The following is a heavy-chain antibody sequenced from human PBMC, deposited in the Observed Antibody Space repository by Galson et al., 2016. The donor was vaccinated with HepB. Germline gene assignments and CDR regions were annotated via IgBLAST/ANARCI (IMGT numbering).Heavy chain of an antibody. J-gene: IGHJ4*02. CDR1: GFTFSTYA. Sequence: SLRLSCAASGFTFSTYAMSWVRQAPGKGLEWVSAISGSGGSTSYTGSVKGRFTISRDNSKNTLYLQMNSLRAEDTAVYYCAKVGRGVYGGGDCYLIWGQGALVTVSS. CDR3: AKVGRGVYGGGDCYLI. CDR2: ISGSGGST. V-gene: IGHV3-23*01. D-gene: IGHD2-21*02.